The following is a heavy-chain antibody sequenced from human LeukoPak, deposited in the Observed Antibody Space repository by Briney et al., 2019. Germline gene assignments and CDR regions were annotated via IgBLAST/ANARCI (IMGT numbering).Heavy chain of an antibody. D-gene: IGHD6-13*01. J-gene: IGHJ5*02. V-gene: IGHV3-33*01. CDR1: GFTFSSYG. CDR3: ARSSYSSSWTGWFDP. CDR2: IWYDGSNK. Sequence: GRSLRLYCAASGFTFSSYGMHWVRQAPGKGLEWVAVIWYDGSNKYYADSVKGRFTISRDNSKNTLYLQMNSLRAEDTAVYYCARSSYSSSWTGWFDPWGQGTLVTVSS.